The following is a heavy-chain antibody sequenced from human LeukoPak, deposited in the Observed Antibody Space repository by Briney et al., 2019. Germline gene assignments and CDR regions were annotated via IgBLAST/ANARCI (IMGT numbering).Heavy chain of an antibody. V-gene: IGHV3-30*03. CDR2: ISYDGSNK. CDR3: ARGGQTY. Sequence: AGGSLRLSCVASGFTFSSYGMHWVRQAPGKGLEWVAVISYDGSNKYYADSVKGRFTISRDNSKNTLYLQMNSLRAEDTAVYYCARGGQTYWGQGTLVTVSS. J-gene: IGHJ4*02. D-gene: IGHD3-16*01. CDR1: GFTFSSYG.